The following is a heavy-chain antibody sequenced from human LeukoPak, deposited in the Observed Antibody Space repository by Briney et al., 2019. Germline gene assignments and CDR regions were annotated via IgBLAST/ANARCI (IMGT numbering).Heavy chain of an antibody. D-gene: IGHD3-10*01. J-gene: IGHJ4*02. CDR3: ARLLPPYYGSGSYGVDY. Sequence: GGSLRLSCAASGFTLSSYGMHWVRQAPGKGLEWVAFIRYDGSNKYYADSVKGRFTISSDNAKNSLYLQMNSLRAEDTAVYYCARLLPPYYGSGSYGVDYWGQGTLVTVSS. V-gene: IGHV3-30*02. CDR1: GFTLSSYG. CDR2: IRYDGSNK.